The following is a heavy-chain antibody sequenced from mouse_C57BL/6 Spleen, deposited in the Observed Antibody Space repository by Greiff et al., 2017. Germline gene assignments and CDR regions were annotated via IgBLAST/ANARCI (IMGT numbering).Heavy chain of an antibody. V-gene: IGHV5-4*01. D-gene: IGHD1-1*01. Sequence: EVKLVESGGGLVKPGGSLKLSCAASGFTFSSYAMSWVRQTPEKRLEWVATISDGGSYTYYPDNVKGRFTISRDNAKNNLYLQMSHLKSEDTAMYYCAREGYYYGSSDFDYWGQGTTLTVSS. CDR3: AREGYYYGSSDFDY. CDR2: ISDGGSYT. J-gene: IGHJ2*01. CDR1: GFTFSSYA.